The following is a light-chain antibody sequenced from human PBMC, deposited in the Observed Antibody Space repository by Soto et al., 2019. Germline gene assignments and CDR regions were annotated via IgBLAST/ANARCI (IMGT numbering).Light chain of an antibody. Sequence: DIQMTQSQSSVSAFVGEIVTITCRASQDSSIWLAWYQQKPENSPKVLIYSASSLQRGVSSRFSGSGSGTDFTLTISSLQPEDFATYYCQQTDRFPPTFGQGTKVHIK. J-gene: IGKJ1*01. CDR3: QQTDRFPPT. CDR2: SAS. CDR1: QDSSIW. V-gene: IGKV1-12*01.